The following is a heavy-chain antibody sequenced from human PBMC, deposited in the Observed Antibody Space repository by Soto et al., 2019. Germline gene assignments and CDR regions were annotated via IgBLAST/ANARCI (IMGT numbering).Heavy chain of an antibody. CDR2: INHSGST. V-gene: IGHV4-34*01. Sequence: SETLSLTCAVYGGSFSGYYWSWIRQPPGKGLEWIGEINHSGSTNYNPSLKSRVTISVDTSKNQFSLKLSSVTAADTAVYYCARGITYYDFWSGYYSHYYYYMDVWGKGTTVTVSS. D-gene: IGHD3-3*01. J-gene: IGHJ6*03. CDR3: ARGITYYDFWSGYYSHYYYYMDV. CDR1: GGSFSGYY.